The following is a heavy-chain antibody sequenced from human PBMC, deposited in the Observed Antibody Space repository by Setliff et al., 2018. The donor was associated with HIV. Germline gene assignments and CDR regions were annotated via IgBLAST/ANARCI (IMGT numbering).Heavy chain of an antibody. Sequence: SGPTLVNPTQTLTLTCTVSGFSIGTLGMCVGWIRQPPGKALEWLARIDWDDDKYYSTSLRTRLTVSKDTSKNQVVLTMTNMDPVDTATYYCARMRAAAVGGFDYWGQGTLVTVSS. J-gene: IGHJ4*02. CDR2: IDWDDDK. V-gene: IGHV2-70*11. D-gene: IGHD6-13*01. CDR1: GFSIGTLGMC. CDR3: ARMRAAAVGGFDY.